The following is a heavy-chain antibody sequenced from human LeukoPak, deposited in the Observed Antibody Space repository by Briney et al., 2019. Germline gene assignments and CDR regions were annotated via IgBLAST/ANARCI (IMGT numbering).Heavy chain of an antibody. Sequence: PGGSLRLSCAASGFTFSNAWMSWVRQAPGKGLEWVSYISSSGSTIYYADSVKGRFTISRDNAKNSLYLQMNSLRAEDTAVYYCARHAKILRYFDWLDQNAFDYWGQGTLVTVSS. J-gene: IGHJ4*02. CDR2: ISSSGSTI. V-gene: IGHV3-11*04. CDR3: ARHAKILRYFDWLDQNAFDY. D-gene: IGHD3-9*01. CDR1: GFTFSNAW.